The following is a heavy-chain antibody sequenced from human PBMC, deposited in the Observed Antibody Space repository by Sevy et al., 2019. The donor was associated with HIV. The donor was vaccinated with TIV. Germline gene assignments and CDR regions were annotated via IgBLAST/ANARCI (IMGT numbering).Heavy chain of an antibody. CDR2: MSPDSGGT. D-gene: IGHD1-1*01. J-gene: IGHJ4*02. V-gene: IGHV1-2*02. CDR3: AKSAPGTGVSDFDS. Sequence: ASVKVSCKTSGYTFTGYYIHWVRQAPGQGLEWMGWMSPDSGGTGYAQKFQGRVTMTRDTSINTAYLELSRMTSGDTAVYFCAKSAPGTGVSDFDSWGQGTLVTVSS. CDR1: GYTFTGYY.